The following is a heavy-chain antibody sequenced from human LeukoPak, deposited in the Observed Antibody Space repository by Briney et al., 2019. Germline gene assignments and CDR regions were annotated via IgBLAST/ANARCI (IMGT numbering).Heavy chain of an antibody. CDR2: INHSGST. D-gene: IGHD3/OR15-3a*01. Sequence: SETLSLTCAVYGGSFSGYYWSWIRQPPGKGLEWIGEINHSGSTNYNPSLKSRVTISVDTSKNQFSLKLSSVTAADTAVYYCARHQTYNFWKNVGFDIWGQGTMVTVSS. V-gene: IGHV4-34*01. CDR3: ARHQTYNFWKNVGFDI. J-gene: IGHJ3*02. CDR1: GGSFSGYY.